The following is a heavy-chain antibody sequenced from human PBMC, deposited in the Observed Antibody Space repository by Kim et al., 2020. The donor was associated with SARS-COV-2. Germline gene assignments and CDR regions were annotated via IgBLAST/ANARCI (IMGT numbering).Heavy chain of an antibody. CDR3: VRGSRDY. CDR1: GFTFSNYW. Sequence: GGSLRLSCAASGFTFSNYWMSWVRQAPGQGLEWVANIKQDGSEKYYVDSVRGRFTISRDNAKNSLYLQMKSLRAEDTAMYYCVRGSRDYWGQETPVTVPS. D-gene: IGHD3-10*01. J-gene: IGHJ4*02. V-gene: IGHV3-7*01. CDR2: IKQDGSEK.